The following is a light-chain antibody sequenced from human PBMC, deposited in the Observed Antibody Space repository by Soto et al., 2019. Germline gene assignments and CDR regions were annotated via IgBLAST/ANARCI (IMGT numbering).Light chain of an antibody. CDR3: GTWDSSLSAYV. CDR1: SSNIGNNY. V-gene: IGLV1-51*02. CDR2: ENN. J-gene: IGLJ1*01. Sequence: QSVLTQPPSVSAAPGQKVTISCSGSSSNIGNNYVSWYQQLPGTAPKLLIYENNKRPSGIPDRFSGSKSGTSATVGITGLQTGDEADYYCGTWDSSLSAYVFGTGTKLTVL.